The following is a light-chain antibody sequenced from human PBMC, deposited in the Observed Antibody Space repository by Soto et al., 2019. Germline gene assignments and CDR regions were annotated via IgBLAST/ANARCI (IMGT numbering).Light chain of an antibody. CDR1: QSVGNN. CDR3: QQYNNWPRT. Sequence: EIVLTQSPATLSLSPGERATLSCRASQSVGNNLAWCQQKPGQAPGLLIYEASTRATGIPARFSGSGSGTDFTLTISSLEPEDFAVYYCQQYNNWPRTFGQGTKVDI. J-gene: IGKJ1*01. V-gene: IGKV3-11*01. CDR2: EAS.